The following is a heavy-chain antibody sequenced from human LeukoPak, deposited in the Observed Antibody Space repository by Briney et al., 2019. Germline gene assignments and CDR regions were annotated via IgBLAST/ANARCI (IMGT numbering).Heavy chain of an antibody. CDR1: GFTFSSYG. J-gene: IGHJ4*02. CDR3: ARGRLASTTSTTYDY. CDR2: VSYDGSEK. Sequence: GGSLRLSCAASGFTFSSYGIHWVRQAPGKGLEWVAVVSYDGSEKYYADSVKGRLTISRDNSKNTLYLQMGSLRAEDTAVYYCARGRLASTTSTTYDYWGQGTLVTVSS. V-gene: IGHV3-30*03. D-gene: IGHD2/OR15-2a*01.